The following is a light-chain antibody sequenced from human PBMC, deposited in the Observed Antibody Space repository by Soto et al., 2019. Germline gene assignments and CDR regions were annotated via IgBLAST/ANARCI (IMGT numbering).Light chain of an antibody. CDR1: SSDVGGYNY. V-gene: IGLV2-8*01. J-gene: IGLJ1*01. CDR3: ISYAGSSNV. Sequence: QSALTQPPSASGSPGQSVAISCTGTSSDVGGYNYVSWYQQHPGKAPKLMIYEVNKRPSGVPDRFSGSKSGNTASLTVSGLQAEDEADYCISYAGSSNVFGTGTKVTVL. CDR2: EVN.